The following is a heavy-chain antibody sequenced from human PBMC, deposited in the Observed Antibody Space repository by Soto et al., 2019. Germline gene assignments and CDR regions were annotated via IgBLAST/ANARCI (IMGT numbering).Heavy chain of an antibody. CDR2: ISAYTGNT. J-gene: IGHJ5*02. V-gene: IGHV1-18*01. CDR3: ARDKGHSSSYDWFDR. D-gene: IGHD6-6*01. CDR1: GYTFTSYG. Sequence: GESLKISCKASGYTFTSYGISWVRKAPGQGLEWMGWISAYTGNTNDAQKLQGRVTMTTDTSTSTAYMELRSLRSDDTAVYYCARDKGHSSSYDWFDRWCQGTLCTVSS.